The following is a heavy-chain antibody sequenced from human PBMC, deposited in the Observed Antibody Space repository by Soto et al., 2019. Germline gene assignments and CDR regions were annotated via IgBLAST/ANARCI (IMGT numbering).Heavy chain of an antibody. CDR2: IYYSGNT. CDR3: ARGPYYYYYGLDV. J-gene: IGHJ6*02. V-gene: IGHV4-59*01. CDR1: GGSITSNY. Sequence: SETLSLTCIVAGGSITSNYWSWIRQPPGKGLEWIGYIYYSGNTNYNPSLKSRVIISIDTSKNHFFLKLSSVTAADTAVYYCARGPYYYYYGLDVWGQGTTVNVSS.